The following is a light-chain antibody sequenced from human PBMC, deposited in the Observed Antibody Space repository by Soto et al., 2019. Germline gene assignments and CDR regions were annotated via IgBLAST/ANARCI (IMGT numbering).Light chain of an antibody. CDR3: QQYYTTPWT. Sequence: DIVMTQSPDSLAVSLGERATINCKSSQSVLYTSNNQSYLAWFQQKAGQPPKLLIYWASTRESGVPDRFSGSGSGTDFTLTISSLQAEDVAVYYCQQYYTTPWTFGQGTKVEIK. V-gene: IGKV4-1*01. CDR2: WAS. CDR1: QSVLYTSNNQSY. J-gene: IGKJ1*01.